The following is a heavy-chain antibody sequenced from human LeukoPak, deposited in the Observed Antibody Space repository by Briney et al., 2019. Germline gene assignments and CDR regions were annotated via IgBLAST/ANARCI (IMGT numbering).Heavy chain of an antibody. J-gene: IGHJ6*02. Sequence: GGSLRLSCAASGFTFSSYSMNWVRQAPGKGLEWVSSISSSSSYIYYADSVKGRFTISRDNAKNSLYLQMSSLRAEDTAVYYCARYCSSTSCQYYYGMDVWGQGTTVTVSS. V-gene: IGHV3-21*01. D-gene: IGHD2-2*01. CDR1: GFTFSSYS. CDR3: ARYCSSTSCQYYYGMDV. CDR2: ISSSSSYI.